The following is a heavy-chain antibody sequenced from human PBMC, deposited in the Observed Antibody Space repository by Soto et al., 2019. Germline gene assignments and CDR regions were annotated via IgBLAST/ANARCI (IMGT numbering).Heavy chain of an antibody. V-gene: IGHV5-51*01. J-gene: IGHJ4*02. CDR1: GYSFSNFW. Sequence: PGESLKISCQASGYSFSNFWIAWVRQMPGEGLEWLGIIYPDDSDTRYSPSFLCQVTISADKSIKTTYLQWSSLKASDTAIYFCASSVLVTLTMNYFDLWGQGTLVTVSS. CDR3: ASSVLVTLTMNYFDL. CDR2: IYPDDSDT. D-gene: IGHD2-8*02.